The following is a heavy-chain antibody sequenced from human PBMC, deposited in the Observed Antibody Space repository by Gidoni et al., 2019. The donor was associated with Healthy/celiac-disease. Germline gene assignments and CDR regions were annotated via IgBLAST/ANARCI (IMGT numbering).Heavy chain of an antibody. CDR3: ARDRVGARPLFYFDY. Sequence: VQLVESGGGVFQPGRSLRPSCAASAFTFSSYGMHWVRQAPGKGLEWVAVIWYDGSNKYYADSVKGRFTISRDNSKNTLYLQMNSLRAEDTAVYYCARDRVGARPLFYFDYWGQGTLVTVSS. V-gene: IGHV3-33*01. J-gene: IGHJ4*02. CDR1: AFTFSSYG. CDR2: IWYDGSNK. D-gene: IGHD1-26*01.